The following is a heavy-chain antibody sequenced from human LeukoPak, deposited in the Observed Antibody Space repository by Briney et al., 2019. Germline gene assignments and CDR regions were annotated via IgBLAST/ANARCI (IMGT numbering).Heavy chain of an antibody. CDR3: TRLTTVVTPVGVQDNY. CDR1: GGSFSGYY. D-gene: IGHD4-23*01. J-gene: IGHJ4*02. CDR2: IKHSGST. V-gene: IGHV4-34*01. Sequence: SETLSLTCAVSGGSFSGYYWSWIRPPPGKGLEWIGEIKHSGSTNYNPSPQRRVTTSVDTTKNQTPLICRSVAAAPTTVSYFTRLTTVVTPVGVQDNYWGQGTLVTVSS.